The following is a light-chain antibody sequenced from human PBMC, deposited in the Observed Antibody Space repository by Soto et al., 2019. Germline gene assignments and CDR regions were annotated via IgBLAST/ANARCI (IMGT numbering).Light chain of an antibody. J-gene: IGKJ2*01. V-gene: IGKV3-11*01. CDR2: HTS. Sequence: ELVLTQSPATLSLSPGERATLSCRASQRVDGYSAGYQQRLGQAPRLIIYHTSNRATGIPARFSGSGSGTDLTLTISGLEPEDFEVYYCQLRKNWQYTFDLGTRLEIK. CDR1: QRVDGY. CDR3: QLRKNWQYT.